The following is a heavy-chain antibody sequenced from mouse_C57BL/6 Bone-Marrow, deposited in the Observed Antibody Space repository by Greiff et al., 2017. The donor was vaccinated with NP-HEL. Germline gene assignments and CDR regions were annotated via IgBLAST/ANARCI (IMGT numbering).Heavy chain of an antibody. CDR3: ARWGTTVVATPWYFDG. J-gene: IGHJ1*03. CDR1: GYTFTSYW. Sequence: QVQLQQPGAELVKPGASVKMSCKASGYTFTSYWITWVKQRPGQGLEWIGDIYPGSGSTNYNEKFKSKATLTVDTSSSTAYMQLSSLTSEDSAVYYCARWGTTVVATPWYFDGWGTGTTVTVSS. V-gene: IGHV1-55*01. CDR2: IYPGSGST. D-gene: IGHD1-1*01.